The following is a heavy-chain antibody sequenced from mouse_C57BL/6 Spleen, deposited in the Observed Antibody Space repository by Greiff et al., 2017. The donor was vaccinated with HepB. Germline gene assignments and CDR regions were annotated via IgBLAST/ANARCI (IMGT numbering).Heavy chain of an antibody. V-gene: IGHV1-64*01. J-gene: IGHJ1*03. D-gene: IGHD2-5*01. Sequence: QVQLQQPGAELVKPGASVKLSCKASGYTFTSYWMHWVKQRPGQGLEWIGMIHPNSGSTNYNEKFKSKATLTVDKSSSTAYMQLSSLTSEDSAVYYCARSGSNYLYWYFDVWGTGTTVTVSS. CDR1: GYTFTSYW. CDR3: ARSGSNYLYWYFDV. CDR2: IHPNSGST.